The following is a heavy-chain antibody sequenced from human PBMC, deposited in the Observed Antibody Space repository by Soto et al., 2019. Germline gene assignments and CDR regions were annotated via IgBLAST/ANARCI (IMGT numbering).Heavy chain of an antibody. V-gene: IGHV5-10-1*01. J-gene: IGHJ5*02. D-gene: IGHD1-7*01. CDR3: AREKSDLELFNWLDP. CDR1: GYSFTTYW. Sequence: GESLKISCEASGYSFTTYWISWVRQMPGKGLEWMGAIDPRDSYTKYSPSFQGHVTISVDKSISTAYLQWNSLKASDTAIYYCAREKSDLELFNWLDPWGQGTLVTVSS. CDR2: IDPRDSYT.